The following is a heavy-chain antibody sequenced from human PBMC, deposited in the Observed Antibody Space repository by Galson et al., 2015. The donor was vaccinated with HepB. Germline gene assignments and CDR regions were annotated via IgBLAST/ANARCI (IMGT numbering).Heavy chain of an antibody. CDR1: GDSVSSNIAA. Sequence: CAISGDSVSSNIAAWNWIRQSPSGGLEWLGRTYYRFNWFRDYAQSVKSRVIINSDTSKNQFSLQLKSVTPEDTAVYYCARDKVDSPGYTNTWGFDFWGQGVLVTVSS. V-gene: IGHV6-1*01. CDR3: ARDKVDSPGYTNTWGFDF. CDR2: TYYRFNWFR. J-gene: IGHJ4*02. D-gene: IGHD2-2*02.